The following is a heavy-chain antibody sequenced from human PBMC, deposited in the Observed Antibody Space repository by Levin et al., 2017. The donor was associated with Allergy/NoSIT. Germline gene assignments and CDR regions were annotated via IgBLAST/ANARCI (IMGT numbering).Heavy chain of an antibody. V-gene: IGHV1-46*01. D-gene: IGHD2-21*01. CDR1: RYTFTDYY. CDR3: ARDPGRAGVPLSDALDI. CDR2: INPSSGFT. Sequence: ASVKVSCKASRYTFTDYYIHWVRQASGQGLGWIGIINPSSGFTTSAQKFQGRVTMTADTSTSTVYMEMSSLMFDDTAVYYCARDPGRAGVPLSDALDIWGQGTMVTVSS. J-gene: IGHJ3*02.